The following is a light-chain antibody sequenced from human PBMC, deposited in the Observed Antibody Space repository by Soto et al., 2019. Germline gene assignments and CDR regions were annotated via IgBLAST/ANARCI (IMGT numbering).Light chain of an antibody. V-gene: IGLV3-21*01. CDR1: NIGSKR. Sequence: SYELTQPPSVSVAPGKTASVACGGSNIGSKRVHWYQKKSGQAPVLVMYYDSDRPSGIPERFSVSNSGNTATLTISRVEAGDEADYYCQVWDISSGHVVFGGGTKLTVL. J-gene: IGLJ3*02. CDR3: QVWDISSGHVV. CDR2: YDS.